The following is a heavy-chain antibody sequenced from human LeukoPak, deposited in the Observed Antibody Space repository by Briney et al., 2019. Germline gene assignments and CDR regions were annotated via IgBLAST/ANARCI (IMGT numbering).Heavy chain of an antibody. J-gene: IGHJ4*02. D-gene: IGHD3-9*01. CDR3: ARDPDPISGXY. CDR1: GYTFTSYY. CDR2: ISAYNGNT. V-gene: IGHV1-18*04. Sequence: ASVKVSCKASGYTFTSYYMHWVRQAPGQGLEWMGWISAYNGNTNYAQKLQGRVTMTTDTSTSTAYMELRSLRSDDTAVYYCARDPDPISGXYWXXGTLXTVSS.